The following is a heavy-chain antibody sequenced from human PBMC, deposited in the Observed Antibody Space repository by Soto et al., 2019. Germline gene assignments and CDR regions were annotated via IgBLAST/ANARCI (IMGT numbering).Heavy chain of an antibody. CDR2: ISSSSSYI. J-gene: IGHJ3*02. V-gene: IGHV3-21*01. CDR1: GFTFSSYS. CDR3: ARQPDSSSWNDAFDI. D-gene: IGHD6-13*01. Sequence: SLRLSCAASGFTFSSYSMNWVRQAPGKGLEWVSSISSSSSYIYYADSVKGRFTISRDNAKNSLYLQMNSLRAEDTAVYYCARQPDSSSWNDAFDIWGQGTMVTVSS.